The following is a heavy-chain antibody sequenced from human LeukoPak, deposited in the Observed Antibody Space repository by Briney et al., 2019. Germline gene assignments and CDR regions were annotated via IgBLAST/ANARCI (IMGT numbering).Heavy chain of an antibody. CDR1: GGSISSSSYY. Sequence: SETLSLTCTVSGGSISSSSYYWGWIRQPPGKGLEWIGSIYYSGSTYYNPSLKSRVTISVDTSKNQFSLKLSSVTAADTAVYYRARHKNDYVWGSYRPAPYFDYWGQGTLVTVSS. V-gene: IGHV4-39*01. D-gene: IGHD3-16*02. CDR3: ARHKNDYVWGSYRPAPYFDY. CDR2: IYYSGST. J-gene: IGHJ4*02.